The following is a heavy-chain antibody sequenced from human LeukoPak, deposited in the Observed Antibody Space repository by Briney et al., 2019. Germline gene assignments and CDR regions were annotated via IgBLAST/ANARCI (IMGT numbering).Heavy chain of an antibody. CDR2: ISYDGSNK. J-gene: IGHJ6*02. V-gene: IGHV3-30-3*01. D-gene: IGHD3-22*01. CDR1: GFTFSSYA. CDR3: ARDYYDNKGGMDV. Sequence: GGSLRLSCAASGFTFSSYAMHWVRQAPGKGLEWVAVISYDGSNKYYADSVKGRFTISRDNSKNTLYLQMNSLRVEDTAVYYCARDYYDNKGGMDVWGQGTTVTVSS.